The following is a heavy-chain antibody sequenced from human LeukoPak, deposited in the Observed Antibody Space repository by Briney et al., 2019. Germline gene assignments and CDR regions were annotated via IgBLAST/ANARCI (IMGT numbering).Heavy chain of an antibody. CDR2: LNPSDGDI. J-gene: IGHJ4*02. V-gene: IGHV1-46*03. CDR3: AGETNAFDY. CDR1: GHTFTSNF. Sequence: ASVKVSCKASGHTFTSNFMHWVRQAPGQGLEWMAVLNPSDGDITYAQKFQGSITMTRDTSTGTVYMELNSLTSEDTAVYYCAGETNAFDYWGQGTLVTVSS.